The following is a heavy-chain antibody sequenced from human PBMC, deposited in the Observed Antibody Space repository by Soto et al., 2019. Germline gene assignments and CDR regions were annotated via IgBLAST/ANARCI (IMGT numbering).Heavy chain of an antibody. CDR1: GGSISSGDYY. V-gene: IGHV4-30-4*01. D-gene: IGHD4-17*01. Sequence: SETLSLTCTVSGGSISSGDYYWSWIRQPPGKGLEWIGYIYYSGSTYYNPSLKSRVTISVDTSKNQFSLKLSSVTAADTAVYHCARGRLAPSLLVYGAKGYFDYWGQGTLVTVSS. CDR2: IYYSGST. J-gene: IGHJ4*02. CDR3: ARGRLAPSLLVYGAKGYFDY.